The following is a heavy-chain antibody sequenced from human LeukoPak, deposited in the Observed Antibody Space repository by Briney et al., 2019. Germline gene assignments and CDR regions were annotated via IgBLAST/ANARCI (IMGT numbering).Heavy chain of an antibody. CDR1: SDSIYSSNYD. V-gene: IGHV4-39*01. D-gene: IGHD2-21*02. Sequence: SETLSLTCTVSSDSIYSSNYDWGWIRQPPGKGLEWIGSIYYSGSTYYNSSLKSRVTISVDTSKNQFSLKLSSLTAADTAVYYCARAAYCGGDCYLFDYWGQGTLVTVFS. CDR2: IYYSGST. J-gene: IGHJ4*02. CDR3: ARAAYCGGDCYLFDY.